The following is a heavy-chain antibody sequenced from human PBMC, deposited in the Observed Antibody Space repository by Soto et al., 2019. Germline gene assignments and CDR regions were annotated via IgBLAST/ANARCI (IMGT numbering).Heavy chain of an antibody. CDR1: GFTFSSYG. J-gene: IGHJ4*02. Sequence: QVQLVESGGGVVQPGRSLRLSCAASGFTFSSYGMHWVRQAPGKGLEWVAVIWYDGSNKYYADSVKGRFTNSRDNSKNTLYLQMNSLRAEDTAVYYCAREVSEDFYYFDYWGQGTLVTVSS. CDR2: IWYDGSNK. CDR3: AREVSEDFYYFDY. V-gene: IGHV3-33*01.